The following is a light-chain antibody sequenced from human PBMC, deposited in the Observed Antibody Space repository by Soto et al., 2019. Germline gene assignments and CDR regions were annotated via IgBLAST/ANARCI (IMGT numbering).Light chain of an antibody. J-gene: IGKJ4*01. CDR2: AAS. CDR3: QQSYSTPVT. CDR1: QSISRY. V-gene: IGKV1-39*01. Sequence: DIPMTQSPSSLSASVGDRVTITCRASQSISRYLNWDQQKPVKAPKLLIYAASSLQSGVPSRFSGSGSGTDVTLTISSLQPEDFATYYYQQSYSTPVTFGGGTKVEIK.